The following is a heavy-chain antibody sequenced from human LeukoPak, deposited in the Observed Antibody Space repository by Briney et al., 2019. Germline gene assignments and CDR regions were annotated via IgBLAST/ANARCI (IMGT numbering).Heavy chain of an antibody. D-gene: IGHD3-3*01. CDR1: GGSISSGGYY. Sequence: SQTLSLTCTVSGGSISSGGYYWSWIRQHPGKGLEWIGYIYYSGSTYYNPSLKSRVTISVDTSKNQFSLKLSSVTAADTAVYYCASQYYDFWSGYYKDDYWGQGTLVTVSS. J-gene: IGHJ4*02. CDR2: IYYSGST. V-gene: IGHV4-31*03. CDR3: ASQYYDFWSGYYKDDY.